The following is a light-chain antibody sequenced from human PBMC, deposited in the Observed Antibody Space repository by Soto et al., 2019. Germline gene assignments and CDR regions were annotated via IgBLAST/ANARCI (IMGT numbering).Light chain of an antibody. CDR1: QSFSSTY. V-gene: IGKV3-20*01. J-gene: IGKJ1*01. CDR2: GAS. CDR3: QLYGSSPPRT. Sequence: EIVLTQSPGTLSLSPGERATLSCRASQSFSSTYLGWYQQKPGQAPRLLIYGASSRATGIPDRFSGSGSGTDFTLTIARLEPEDFAVYYCQLYGSSPPRTFGQGTKVEIK.